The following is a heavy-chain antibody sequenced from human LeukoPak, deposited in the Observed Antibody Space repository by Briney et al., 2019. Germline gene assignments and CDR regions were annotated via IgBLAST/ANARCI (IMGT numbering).Heavy chain of an antibody. CDR2: MNPNSGNT. CDR1: GYTFTSYD. Sequence: ASVKVSCKASGYTFTSYDINWVRQAPGQGLEWMGWMNPNSGNTGYAQKFQGRVTMTRNTSISTAYMELSSLRSEDTAVYYCARVSYSSGSLTYYYYYYMDVWGKGTTVTISS. CDR3: ARVSYSSGSLTYYYYYYMDV. D-gene: IGHD3-10*01. J-gene: IGHJ6*03. V-gene: IGHV1-8*01.